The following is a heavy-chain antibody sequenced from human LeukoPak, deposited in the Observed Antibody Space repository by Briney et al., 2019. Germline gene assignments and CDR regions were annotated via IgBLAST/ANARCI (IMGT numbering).Heavy chain of an antibody. J-gene: IGHJ3*02. CDR2: SSGSA. D-gene: IGHD6-6*01. V-gene: IGHV4-39*07. Sequence: SETLSLTCTVSGGSVSSSYYWGWSRQPPGNGLEWIGSSSGSAYYNPSLKSRVTISVDTSKNQFSLKLSSVTAADTAVYYCARVTYSSASMSLDGFDIWGQGTMVTVSS. CDR1: GGSVSSSYY. CDR3: ARVTYSSASMSLDGFDI.